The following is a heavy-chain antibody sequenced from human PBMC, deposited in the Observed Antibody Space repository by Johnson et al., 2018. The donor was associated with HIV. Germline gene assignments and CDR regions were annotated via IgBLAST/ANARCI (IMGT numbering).Heavy chain of an antibody. V-gene: IGHV3-23*04. CDR3: AKVYSSILSAFEI. D-gene: IGHD6-13*01. CDR1: GFTFSSYA. J-gene: IGHJ3*02. Sequence: VQLVESGGGVVQPGRSLRLSCAASGFTFSSYAMSWVRQAPGKGLEWVSAISGSGGSTYYADSVKGRFTISSDNSTNTLYLQMDRLRADDTAVYYCAKVYSSILSAFEIWGQGKMVTVSS. CDR2: ISGSGGST.